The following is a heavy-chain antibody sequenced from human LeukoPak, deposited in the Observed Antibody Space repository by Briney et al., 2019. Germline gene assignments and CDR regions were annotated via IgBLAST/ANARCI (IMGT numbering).Heavy chain of an antibody. Sequence: GGSLRLSCAASGFTFSDRYMDWVRQAPGKGLEWVGRTRNKANSYTTEYAASVKGRFTISRDDSKNSLYLQMNSLKTEDTAVYYCARVENYYDSSGYYPMPDYWGQGTLVTVSS. J-gene: IGHJ4*02. V-gene: IGHV3-72*01. CDR1: GFTFSDRY. D-gene: IGHD3-22*01. CDR3: ARVENYYDSSGYYPMPDY. CDR2: TRNKANSYTT.